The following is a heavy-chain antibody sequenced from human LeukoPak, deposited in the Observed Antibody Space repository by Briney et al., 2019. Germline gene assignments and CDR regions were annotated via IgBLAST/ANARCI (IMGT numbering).Heavy chain of an antibody. J-gene: IGHJ4*02. V-gene: IGHV3-53*04. CDR3: ARWGAYSGYDYDY. CDR2: IYSGGST. Sequence: GGSLRLSCAASGFTVSSNYMSWVRQAPGKGLEWVSVIYSGGSTYYADSVKGRFTISRHNSKNTLYLQMDSLRAEDTAVYYCARWGAYSGYDYDYWSQGTLVTVSS. CDR1: GFTVSSNY. D-gene: IGHD5-12*01.